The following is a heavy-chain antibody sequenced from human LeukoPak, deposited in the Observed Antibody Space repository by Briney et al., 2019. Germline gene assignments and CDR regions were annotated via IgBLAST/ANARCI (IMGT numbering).Heavy chain of an antibody. V-gene: IGHV3-30*02. CDR1: GFNFNTYA. CDR2: IRYDGSNK. CDR3: ARGLHRIAVAGTGSFPFDY. J-gene: IGHJ4*02. Sequence: GGSLRLSCVASGFNFNTYAMSWVRQAPGKGLEWVAFIRYDGSNKYYADSVKGRFTISRDNSKNTLYLQVNSLRAEDTAIYYCARGLHRIAVAGTGSFPFDYWGQGTLVTVSS. D-gene: IGHD6-19*01.